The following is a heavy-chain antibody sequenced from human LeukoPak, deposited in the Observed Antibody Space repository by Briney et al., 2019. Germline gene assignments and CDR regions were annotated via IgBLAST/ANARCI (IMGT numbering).Heavy chain of an antibody. J-gene: IGHJ4*02. V-gene: IGHV3-21*04. CDR1: GFTFSAYS. Sequence: GGSLRLSCAASGFTFSAYSMNWVRQTPGKGLEWVAGISSSSSSMFLADSVKGRFTISRDNAKNSLYLQMDSLRAEDTAVYYCAKIRSEVVVAATNYWGQGTLVSVSS. CDR2: ISSSSSSM. CDR3: AKIRSEVVVAATNY. D-gene: IGHD2-15*01.